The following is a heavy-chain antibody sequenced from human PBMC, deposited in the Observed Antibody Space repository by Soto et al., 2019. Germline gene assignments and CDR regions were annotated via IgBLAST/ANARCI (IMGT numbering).Heavy chain of an antibody. CDR2: ISTSESIK. Sequence: GSLGISCEGSGXTFSGYYMNCVRQAPGKGLEWVSYISTSESIKYYADSVKGRFTISRDNAKNSLYLQMHSLRAEDTAVYYCVSQGVNNHYGMDVWGQGTTVTVSS. CDR1: GXTFSGYY. CDR3: VSQGVNNHYGMDV. J-gene: IGHJ6*02. V-gene: IGHV3-48*03. D-gene: IGHD2-21*01.